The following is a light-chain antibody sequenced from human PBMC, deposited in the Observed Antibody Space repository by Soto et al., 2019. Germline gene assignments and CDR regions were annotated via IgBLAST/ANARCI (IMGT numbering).Light chain of an antibody. V-gene: IGKV1-27*01. CDR1: QGIGNY. J-gene: IGKJ1*01. CDR2: GAS. CDR3: QKYGTVPWT. Sequence: DIQVNTSPASLPAYVRDRVPITCRASQGIGNYLVWYQQKPGKVPKLLIYGASILQSGVPSRFSGSGSGTYFTLTIRSLQPEDAATYYCQKYGTVPWTFGQGTKV.